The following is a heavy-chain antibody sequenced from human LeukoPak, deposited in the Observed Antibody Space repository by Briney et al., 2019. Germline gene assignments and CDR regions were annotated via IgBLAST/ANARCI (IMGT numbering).Heavy chain of an antibody. D-gene: IGHD3-3*01. CDR1: GYTFSSYW. J-gene: IGHJ4*02. V-gene: IGHV5-51*01. CDR3: ARQNDFRLDY. CDR2: IYPGDSDT. Sequence: GESLRISCKGSGYTFSSYWIGWVRQMPGKGLEWMGIIYPGDSDTRYSPSLQGQGTISVDTSTGTAYLQSSSLKASDTAIYYCARQNDFRLDYWGQGTLVTVSS.